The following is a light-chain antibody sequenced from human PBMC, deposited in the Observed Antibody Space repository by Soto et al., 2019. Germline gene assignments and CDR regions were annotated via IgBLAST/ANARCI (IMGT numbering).Light chain of an antibody. CDR3: QVWDPLSDHDV. CDR1: KIESKS. CDR2: DGS. Sequence: SYELTQPPSVSVAPGQTARIACGENKIESKSVHWYQQKAGQAPILVVFDGSDRPSGIPERFSGSNSVNTATLTISRVEAGDEADYYCQVWDPLSDHDVFGTGTKLTVL. V-gene: IGLV3-21*02. J-gene: IGLJ1*01.